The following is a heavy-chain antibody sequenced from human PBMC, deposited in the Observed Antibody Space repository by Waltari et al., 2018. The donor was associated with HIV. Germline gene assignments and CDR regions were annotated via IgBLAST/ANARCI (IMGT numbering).Heavy chain of an antibody. CDR3: ARSYDYGGNPIYYGMDV. CDR2: MNPNRRNT. CDR1: GYTFTSYD. V-gene: IGHV1-8*01. J-gene: IGHJ6*02. Sequence: QVQLVQSGAEVKKPGASVKVSCKASGYTFTSYDINWVRQATGQGLEWSGWMNPNRRNTGYAQKFQGRVTMTRNTSISTAYMALSSLRSEDTAVYYCARSYDYGGNPIYYGMDVWGQGTTVTVSS. D-gene: IGHD4-17*01.